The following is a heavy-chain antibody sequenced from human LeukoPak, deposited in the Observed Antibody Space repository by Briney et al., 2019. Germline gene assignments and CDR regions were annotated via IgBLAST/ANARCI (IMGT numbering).Heavy chain of an antibody. CDR1: GFTFAGYS. CDR2: ISGSGRTI. CDR3: ARYPYFDH. Sequence: GGSLRLSCAASGFTFAGYSLNWVRQAPGKGLEWVSYISGSGRTIYYADSVKGRFTISRDNANNSLYLQMNSLRAEDTAVYYCARYPYFDHWGQGALVTVSS. J-gene: IGHJ4*02. V-gene: IGHV3-48*04.